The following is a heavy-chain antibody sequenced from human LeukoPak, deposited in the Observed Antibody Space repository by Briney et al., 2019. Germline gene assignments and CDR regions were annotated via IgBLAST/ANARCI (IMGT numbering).Heavy chain of an antibody. Sequence: GSLRLSCTASGFTFSTYAMNWVRQAPGKGLEWVSVIFGNGAGTNYADSVKGRFTISRDNSKNTLYLQMNSLRAEDTAVYYCANDTIPDGRYSVDYWGQGTLVTVSS. J-gene: IGHJ4*02. CDR1: GFTFSTYA. CDR2: IFGNGAGT. V-gene: IGHV3-23*01. D-gene: IGHD3-16*02. CDR3: ANDTIPDGRYSVDY.